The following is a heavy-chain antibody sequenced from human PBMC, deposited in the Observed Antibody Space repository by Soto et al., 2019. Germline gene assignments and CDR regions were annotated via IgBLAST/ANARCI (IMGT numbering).Heavy chain of an antibody. J-gene: IGHJ4*02. Sequence: SETLSLTCIVSGESISSSSYYWGWICQPPGKGLEWIGSIYYSGRTYYNPSFKSRVTISIDTSKNQFSLKLSSVTATDTAVYYCARQRTTVVTQAYFDHWGQGALVT. CDR1: GESISSSSYY. D-gene: IGHD2-21*02. V-gene: IGHV4-39*01. CDR2: IYYSGRT. CDR3: ARQRTTVVTQAYFDH.